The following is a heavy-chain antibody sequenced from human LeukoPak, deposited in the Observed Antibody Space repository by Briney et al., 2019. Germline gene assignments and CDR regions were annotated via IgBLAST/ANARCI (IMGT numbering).Heavy chain of an antibody. CDR3: ARTVPGYFFDY. V-gene: IGHV3-74*01. J-gene: IGHJ4*02. D-gene: IGHD3-10*01. CDR2: INTDGSST. CDR1: GFTFSSYW. Sequence: GASQRLSCAASGFTFSSYWMHWVRKAPGKGLVWVSRINTDGSSTSYADPVKGRFTISRDNAKNTLYLQMKSLRAEDTAVYYCARTVPGYFFDYWGQGTLVTVSS.